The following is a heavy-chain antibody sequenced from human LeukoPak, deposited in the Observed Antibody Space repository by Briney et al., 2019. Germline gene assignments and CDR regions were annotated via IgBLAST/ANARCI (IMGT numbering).Heavy chain of an antibody. CDR1: GYTFTSYG. CDR2: ISAYNGNT. D-gene: IGHD1-1*01. CDR3: ARSPGTTEGDAFDI. V-gene: IGHV1-18*01. Sequence: GASVKVSCKASGYTFTSYGISWVRQAPGQGLEWMGWISAYNGNTNYAQKLQGRVTMTADTSTSTAYMELRSLRSDDTAVYYCARSPGTTEGDAFDIWGQGTMVTVSS. J-gene: IGHJ3*02.